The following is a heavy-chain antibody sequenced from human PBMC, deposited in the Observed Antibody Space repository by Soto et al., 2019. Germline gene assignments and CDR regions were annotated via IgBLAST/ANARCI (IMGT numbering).Heavy chain of an antibody. CDR3: AREVSYVPLRDTFRSGYYYMDV. J-gene: IGHJ6*03. D-gene: IGHD3-10*01. Sequence: SETLSLTCTVSGGSISSGGYYWSWIRQHPGKGLEWIGYIYYSGSTYYNPSLKSRVTISVDTSKNQFSLKLSSVTAADTAVYYCAREVSYVPLRDTFRSGYYYMDVWGKGTTVTVSS. CDR1: GGSISSGGYY. V-gene: IGHV4-31*03. CDR2: IYYSGST.